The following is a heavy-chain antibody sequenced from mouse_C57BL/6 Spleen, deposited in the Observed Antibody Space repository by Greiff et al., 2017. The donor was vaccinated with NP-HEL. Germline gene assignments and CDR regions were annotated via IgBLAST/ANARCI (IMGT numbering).Heavy chain of an antibody. V-gene: IGHV7-3*01. CDR1: GFTFTDYY. Sequence: EVKLQESGGGLVQPGGSLSLSCAASGFTFTDYYMSWVRQPPGKALEWLGFIRNKANGYTTEYSASVKGRFTISRDNSQSILYLQMNALRAEDSATYYCARLYWPLYYFDYWGQGTTLTVSS. CDR3: ARLYWPLYYFDY. J-gene: IGHJ2*01. D-gene: IGHD4-1*01. CDR2: IRNKANGYTT.